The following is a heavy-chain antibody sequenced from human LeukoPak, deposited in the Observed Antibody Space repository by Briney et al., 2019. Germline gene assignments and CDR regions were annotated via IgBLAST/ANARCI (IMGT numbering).Heavy chain of an antibody. Sequence: NPSETLSLTCIVSGGSISNYYWSWIRQPPGKGLEWIGYIYYSGSTNYNPSLKSRVTISVDTSKNQFSLKLSSVTAADTAVYYCARDMASYDILTGYYYYYGMDVWGQGTTVTVSS. CDR2: IYYSGST. CDR3: ARDMASYDILTGYYYYYGMDV. D-gene: IGHD3-9*01. V-gene: IGHV4-59*01. CDR1: GGSISNYY. J-gene: IGHJ6*02.